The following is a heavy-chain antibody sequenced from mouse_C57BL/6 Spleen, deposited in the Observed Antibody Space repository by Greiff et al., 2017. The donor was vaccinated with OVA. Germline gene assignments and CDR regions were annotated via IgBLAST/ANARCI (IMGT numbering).Heavy chain of an antibody. J-gene: IGHJ4*01. V-gene: IGHV1-82*01. D-gene: IGHD2-10*02. Sequence: QVQLKESGPELLKPGDSVTISCKASGYAFSSSWMNWVKPRPGKGLDWIGRIYPGDGDTNYNGKFKGKSTLTADKNSSTAYMQLSSLASEDAAVYFGVGIYPSSMDDWGQGTSVTVSS. CDR1: GYAFSSSW. CDR2: IYPGDGDT. CDR3: VGIYPSSMDD.